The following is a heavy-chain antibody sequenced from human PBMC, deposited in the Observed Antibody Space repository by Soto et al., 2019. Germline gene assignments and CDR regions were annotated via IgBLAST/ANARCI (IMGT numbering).Heavy chain of an antibody. Sequence: GGSLRLSCVASGFTFSSFEMNWIRQAPGKGPEWIAVINPSGRTISYADSVKGRFTISRDNAQNSLYLQMTSLRDEDTAVYYCARVPSRALDYWGQGTLVTVSS. J-gene: IGHJ4*02. CDR2: INPSGRTI. D-gene: IGHD2-2*01. CDR3: ARVPSRALDY. CDR1: GFTFSSFE. V-gene: IGHV3-48*03.